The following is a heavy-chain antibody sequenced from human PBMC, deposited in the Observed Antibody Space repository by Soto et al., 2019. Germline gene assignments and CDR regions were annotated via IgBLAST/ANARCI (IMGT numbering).Heavy chain of an antibody. V-gene: IGHV4-59*01. Sequence: SETLSLTCTVSGGSISSYFWSWIRQPPGRGLEWIGYIYYSGSTNYNPSLKSRVTISVDTSKNQFSLKLSSVTAADTAVYYCARSDGRYWGQGTLVTVSS. CDR1: GGSISSYF. J-gene: IGHJ4*02. CDR2: IYYSGST. CDR3: ARSDGRY.